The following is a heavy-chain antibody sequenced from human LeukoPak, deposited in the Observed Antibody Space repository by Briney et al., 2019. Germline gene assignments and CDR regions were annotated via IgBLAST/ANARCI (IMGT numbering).Heavy chain of an antibody. CDR1: GFTFSSYA. V-gene: IGHV3-30-3*01. J-gene: IGHJ5*02. CDR2: MSYDGSNK. CDR3: ARDLRDYSNRYNWFDP. Sequence: PGRSQRLSCAASGFTFSSYAMHWVRQAPGKGLEWVAVMSYDGSNKYYADSVRGRFTISSDNSKNTLFLHMNSLRAEDTAVYYCARDLRDYSNRYNWFDPWGQGTLVTVSS. D-gene: IGHD4-11*01.